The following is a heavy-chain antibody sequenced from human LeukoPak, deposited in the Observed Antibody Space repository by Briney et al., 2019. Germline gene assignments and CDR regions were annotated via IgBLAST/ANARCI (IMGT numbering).Heavy chain of an antibody. Sequence: ASVKVSCKASGYTFTGYYMHWVRQAPGQGLEWMGWINPNSGGTNYAQKFQGRVTMTRDTSISTAYMELSRLRSDDTAVYYCARGWDSSGYYFVRQGVDHWGQGTLVTVSS. J-gene: IGHJ4*02. V-gene: IGHV1-2*02. CDR1: GYTFTGYY. D-gene: IGHD3-22*01. CDR3: ARGWDSSGYYFVRQGVDH. CDR2: INPNSGGT.